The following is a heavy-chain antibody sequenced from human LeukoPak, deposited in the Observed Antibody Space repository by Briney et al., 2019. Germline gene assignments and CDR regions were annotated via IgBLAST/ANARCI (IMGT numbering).Heavy chain of an antibody. Sequence: PGGSLRLSCAASGFTFSSYAMHWVRQAPGKGLEWVAVISYDGSNKYYADSVKGRFTISRDNSKNTLYLQMNSLRAEDTAVYYCASRGIAVAGQETNNDYWGQGTLVTVSS. CDR2: ISYDGSNK. CDR1: GFTFSSYA. CDR3: ASRGIAVAGQETNNDY. V-gene: IGHV3-30*04. D-gene: IGHD6-19*01. J-gene: IGHJ4*02.